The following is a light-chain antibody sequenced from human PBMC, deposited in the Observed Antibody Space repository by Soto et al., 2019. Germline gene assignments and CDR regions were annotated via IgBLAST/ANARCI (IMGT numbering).Light chain of an antibody. CDR3: SSYASTSFLVV. Sequence: QAVVAQPASVSGSPGQSITISCTGTSSDVGGFDYVSWYQQRPGKVPKLIIHNVSNRPSGVSDRFSGSKSGNTASLTISGLQADDEADYYCSSYASTSFLVVFGGGTKVTVL. V-gene: IGLV2-14*01. CDR2: NVS. CDR1: SSDVGGFDY. J-gene: IGLJ3*02.